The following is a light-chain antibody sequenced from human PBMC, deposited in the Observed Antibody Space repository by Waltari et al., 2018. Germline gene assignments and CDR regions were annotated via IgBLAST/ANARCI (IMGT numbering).Light chain of an antibody. CDR1: QSVLYSSNNKNY. CDR3: QQFYTTPMT. CDR2: WAS. V-gene: IGKV4-1*01. Sequence: NCKSSQSVLYSSNNKNYVAWYQQKPGQPPKLLVDWASTRESGVPDRFSAGGSGTDFTLTISSLQAEDVAVYYCQQFYTTPMTFGQGTRLEIK. J-gene: IGKJ5*01.